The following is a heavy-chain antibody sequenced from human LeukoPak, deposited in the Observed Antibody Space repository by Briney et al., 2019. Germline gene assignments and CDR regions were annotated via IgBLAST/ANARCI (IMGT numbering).Heavy chain of an antibody. CDR3: ARDLKQYNSGWWGNWFDP. CDR1: GFTFSSYA. Sequence: GGSLRLSCAASGFTFSSYAMSWVRQAPGKGLEWVAVISYDGNNKYYTPSVKGRSTTSRDNSKNTLYLQMNSLRPEDTAVYYFARDLKQYNSGWWGNWFDPWGQGTLVTVSS. D-gene: IGHD6-19*01. V-gene: IGHV3-30-3*01. CDR2: ISYDGNNK. J-gene: IGHJ5*02.